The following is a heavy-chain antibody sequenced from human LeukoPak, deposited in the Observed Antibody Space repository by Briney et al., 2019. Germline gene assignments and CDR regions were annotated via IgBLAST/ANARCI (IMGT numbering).Heavy chain of an antibody. J-gene: IGHJ4*02. D-gene: IGHD4-11*01. CDR1: GFTFSSYG. CDR2: IRQDGSQK. CDR3: AREDQATVSEVGFDY. Sequence: PGGSLRLSCAASGFTFSSYGMSWVRQAPGKGLEWVATIRQDGSQKYYVDSVRGRFTISRDNAENSLYLQMNSLRAEDTAVYYCAREDQATVSEVGFDYWGQGTLVTVSS. V-gene: IGHV3-7*01.